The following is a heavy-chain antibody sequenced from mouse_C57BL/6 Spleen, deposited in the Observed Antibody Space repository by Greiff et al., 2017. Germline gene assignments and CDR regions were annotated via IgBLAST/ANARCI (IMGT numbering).Heavy chain of an antibody. V-gene: IGHV1-52*01. CDR1: GYTFTSYW. J-gene: IGHJ1*03. Sequence: QVQLQQPGAELVRPGSSVKLSCKASGYTFTSYWMHWVKQRPIQGLEWIGNIDPSDSETHYNQKFKDKATLTVDKSSSTAYMQLSSLTSEDSAVYYCARGTHYGSSYRYFDVWGTGTTVTVSS. CDR2: IDPSDSET. D-gene: IGHD1-1*01. CDR3: ARGTHYGSSYRYFDV.